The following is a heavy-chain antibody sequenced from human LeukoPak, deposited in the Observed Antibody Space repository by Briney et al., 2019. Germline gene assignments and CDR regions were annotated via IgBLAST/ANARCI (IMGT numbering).Heavy chain of an antibody. J-gene: IGHJ3*02. Sequence: SETLSLTCTVSGGSISSSSYYWGWIRQTPGEGLEWIATIYYSGTTYYNPSLKSRVTISVDTSKNQFSLKLSSVTAADTAVYYCARGGYYYDSSGYWGAFDIWGQGTMVTVSS. CDR3: ARGGYYYDSSGYWGAFDI. CDR2: IYYSGTT. V-gene: IGHV4-39*07. CDR1: GGSISSSSYY. D-gene: IGHD3-22*01.